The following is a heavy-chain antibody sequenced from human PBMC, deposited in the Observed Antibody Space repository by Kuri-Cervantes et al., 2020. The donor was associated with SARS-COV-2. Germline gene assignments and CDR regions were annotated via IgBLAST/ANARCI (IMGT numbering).Heavy chain of an antibody. Sequence: SETLSLTCVVSGAALNTYNWWTWVRQPPGKGLQWVGEIFHDGSTKFNPSLSLRGRVTMSLDKSKNQLSLNLTSVTAADTAVYYCARESTYTFDIWGQGTLVTVSS. J-gene: IGHJ3*02. V-gene: IGHV4-4*02. CDR1: GAALNTYNW. D-gene: IGHD2-2*02. CDR3: ARESTYTFDI. CDR2: IFHDGST.